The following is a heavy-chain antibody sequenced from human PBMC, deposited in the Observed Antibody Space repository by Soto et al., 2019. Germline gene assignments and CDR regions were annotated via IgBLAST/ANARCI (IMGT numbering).Heavy chain of an antibody. CDR2: IIPISETT. CDR1: GGTFSSYA. J-gene: IGHJ6*02. V-gene: IGHV1-69*01. D-gene: IGHD2-2*01. Sequence: QVQLVQSGAEVKKPGSSVKVSCKASGGTFSSYAISWVRQAPGQGLEWMVGIIPISETTNYAQKFQGRVTSTADESKSTAYMELSSLRSEDTAVYYCARSQGSSTSLEIYYYYYYGMDVWGQGTTVTVSS. CDR3: ARSQGSSTSLEIYYYYYYGMDV.